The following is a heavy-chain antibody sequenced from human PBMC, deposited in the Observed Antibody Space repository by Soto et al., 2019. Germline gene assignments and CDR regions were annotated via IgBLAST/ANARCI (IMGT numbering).Heavy chain of an antibody. CDR1: GGSISSYY. D-gene: IGHD6-19*01. V-gene: IGHV4-59*08. J-gene: IGHJ6*03. Sequence: SETLSLTCTVSGGSISSYYWSWIRQPPGKGLEWIGYIYYSGSTNYNPSLKSRVTISVDTSKNQFSLKLSSVTAADTAVYYCARRGGEQWLAMGYYYYMDVWGKGTTVTVSS. CDR2: IYYSGST. CDR3: ARRGGEQWLAMGYYYYMDV.